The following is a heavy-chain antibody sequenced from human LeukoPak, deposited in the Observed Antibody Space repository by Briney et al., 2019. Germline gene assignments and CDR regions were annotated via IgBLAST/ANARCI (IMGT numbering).Heavy chain of an antibody. Sequence: PGGSLRLSCAASGFTFSSYWMHWVRQAPGKGLVWVSRINSDGSSTSYADSVKGRFTISRDNAKNTLYLQMNSLRAEDTAVYYCYDTGIAVAGTDWGQGTLVTVSS. D-gene: IGHD6-19*01. V-gene: IGHV3-74*01. CDR3: YDTGIAVAGTD. CDR1: GFTFSSYW. CDR2: INSDGSST. J-gene: IGHJ4*02.